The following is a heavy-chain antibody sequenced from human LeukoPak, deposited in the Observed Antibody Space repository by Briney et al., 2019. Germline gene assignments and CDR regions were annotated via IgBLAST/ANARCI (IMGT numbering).Heavy chain of an antibody. CDR3: ARALGWELLRYYFDY. CDR2: ISSSSSYI. Sequence: GGSLRLSCAASVFTFSSYSMNWVRQAPGKGLEWVSSISSSSSYIYYADSVKGRFTISRDNAKNSLYLQMNRLRAEDTAVYYCARALGWELLRYYFDYWGQGTLVTVSS. J-gene: IGHJ4*02. D-gene: IGHD1-26*01. V-gene: IGHV3-21*01. CDR1: VFTFSSYS.